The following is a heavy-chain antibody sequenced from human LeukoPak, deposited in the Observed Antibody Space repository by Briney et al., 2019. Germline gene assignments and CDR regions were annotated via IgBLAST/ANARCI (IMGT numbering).Heavy chain of an antibody. J-gene: IGHJ4*02. CDR3: AVEASLAAAGQPDY. V-gene: IGHV1-69*01. CDR1: GGTFSSYA. CDR2: IIPIFGTA. Sequence: GSSVKVSCKASGGTFSSYAISWVRQAPGQGLEWMGGIIPIFGTANYAQKFQGRVMITADESTSTAYMELSSLRSEDTAVYYCAVEASLAAAGQPDYWGQGTLVTVSS. D-gene: IGHD6-13*01.